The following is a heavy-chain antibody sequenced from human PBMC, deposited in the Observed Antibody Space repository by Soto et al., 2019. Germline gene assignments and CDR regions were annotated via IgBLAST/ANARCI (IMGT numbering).Heavy chain of an antibody. CDR3: ARNLKKTLRHIVVVTAHYYYGMDV. D-gene: IGHD2-21*02. J-gene: IGHJ6*02. CDR1: GYTFTSYD. CDR2: MNPNSGNT. Sequence: ASVKVSCKASGYTFTSYDINWVRQATGQGLEWMGWMNPNSGNTGYAQKFQGRVTMTRNTSISTAYMELSSLRSEDTAVYYCARNLKKTLRHIVVVTAHYYYGMDVWGQGNTVTLSS. V-gene: IGHV1-8*01.